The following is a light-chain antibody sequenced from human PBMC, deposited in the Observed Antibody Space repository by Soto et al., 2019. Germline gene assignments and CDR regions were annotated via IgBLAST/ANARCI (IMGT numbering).Light chain of an antibody. V-gene: IGKV1-6*02. CDR1: RYIRTA. J-gene: IGKJ1*01. Sequence: PMTKSPSSLSASVGDRVTITCRTSRYIRTALSWYQHSPGDAPKVLICVASSLQSGVPSRFSGSGYGTDFTLTISRLHPEDFATYYCLQGYYHPWTFGQGTKVDIK. CDR3: LQGYYHPWT. CDR2: VAS.